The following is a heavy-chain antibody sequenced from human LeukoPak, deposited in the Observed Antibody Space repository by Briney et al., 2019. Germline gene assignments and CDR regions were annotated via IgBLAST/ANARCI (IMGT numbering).Heavy chain of an antibody. V-gene: IGHV1-2*02. CDR1: GYTFTGYY. Sequence: ASVKVSCKASGYTFTGYYMHWVRQAPGQGLEWMGWINPNSGGTNYAQKFQGKVTMTRDTSISTAYMELGRLRSDDTAVYYCARACSGYLNQLWGYWGQGTLVTVSS. CDR3: ARACSGYLNQLWGY. D-gene: IGHD5-12*01. J-gene: IGHJ4*02. CDR2: INPNSGGT.